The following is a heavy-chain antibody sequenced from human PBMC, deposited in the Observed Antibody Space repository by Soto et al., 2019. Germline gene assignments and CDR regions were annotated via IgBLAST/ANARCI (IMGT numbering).Heavy chain of an antibody. V-gene: IGHV1-69*01. D-gene: IGHD6-6*01. CDR3: ARDRWQLAAFYYYYGMDV. CDR1: GGTFSSYA. CDR2: IIPIFGTA. Sequence: QVQLVQSGAEVKKPGSSVKVSCKASGGTFSSYAISWVRQAPGQGLEWMGGIIPIFGTANYAQKFQGGVTITADESTSTAYMELSSLRSEDTAVYYCARDRWQLAAFYYYYGMDVWGQGTTVTVSS. J-gene: IGHJ6*02.